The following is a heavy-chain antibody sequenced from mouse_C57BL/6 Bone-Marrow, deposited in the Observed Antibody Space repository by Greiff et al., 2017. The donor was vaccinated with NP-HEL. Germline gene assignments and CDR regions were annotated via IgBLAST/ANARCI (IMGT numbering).Heavy chain of an antibody. V-gene: IGHV3-6*01. CDR1: GYSITSGYY. CDR3: AKFWYFDV. J-gene: IGHJ1*03. Sequence: EVKLQESGPGLVKPSQSLSLTCSVTGYSITSGYYWNWIRQFPGNKLEWMGYISYDGSNNYNPSLKNRISITRDTSKNQFFLKLNSVTTEDTATYYCAKFWYFDVWGTGTTVTVSS. CDR2: ISYDGSN.